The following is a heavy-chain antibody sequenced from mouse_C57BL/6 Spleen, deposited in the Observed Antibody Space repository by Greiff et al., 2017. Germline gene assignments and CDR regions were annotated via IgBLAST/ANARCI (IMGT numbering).Heavy chain of an antibody. CDR3: ARVGGSSYEWYFEV. J-gene: IGHJ1*03. CDR2: ISYDGSN. CDR1: GYSITSGYY. V-gene: IGHV3-6*01. D-gene: IGHD1-1*01. Sequence: VQLQQSGPGLVKPSQSLSLTCSVTGYSITSGYYWNWIRQFPGNKLEWMGYISYDGSNNYNPSLKNRISITRDTSKNQFFLKLNSVTTEDTATYDCARVGGSSYEWYFEVWGTGTTVTASS.